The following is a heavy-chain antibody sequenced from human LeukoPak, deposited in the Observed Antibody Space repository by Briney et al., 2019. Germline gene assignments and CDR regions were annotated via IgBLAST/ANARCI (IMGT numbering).Heavy chain of an antibody. CDR2: ISSSSSYI. Sequence: GGSLRLSCAASGFTFSSYSMNWVRQAPGKGLEWVSSISSSSSYIYYGDLVKGRFTISRDNAKDSLYLQMNSLRAEDTAVYYCARDYEIYWGQGTLVTVSS. V-gene: IGHV3-21*01. J-gene: IGHJ4*02. CDR3: ARDYEIY. CDR1: GFTFSSYS. D-gene: IGHD5-12*01.